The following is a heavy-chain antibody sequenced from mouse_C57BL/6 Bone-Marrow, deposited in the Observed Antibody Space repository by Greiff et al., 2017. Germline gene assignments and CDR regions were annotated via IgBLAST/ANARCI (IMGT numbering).Heavy chain of an antibody. V-gene: IGHV1-69*01. CDR2: IDPSDSYT. D-gene: IGHD2-1*01. Sequence: QVQLQQPGAELVMPGASVKLSCKASGYTFTSYWMHWVKQRPGQGLEWIGEIDPSDSYTNYNHKFKGKSTLTVDKSSSTAYMQLSSLTSEDSAVYYGARLAIYYGNYAWFAYWGQGTLVTVSA. CDR1: GYTFTSYW. CDR3: ARLAIYYGNYAWFAY. J-gene: IGHJ3*01.